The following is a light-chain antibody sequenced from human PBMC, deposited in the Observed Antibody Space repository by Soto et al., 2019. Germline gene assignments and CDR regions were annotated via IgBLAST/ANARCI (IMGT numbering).Light chain of an antibody. CDR2: IAS. CDR3: QQYNSYTQT. Sequence: DIQMTPSPSTLSASVGDRVTITCRASQSISSWLAWYQQKPRKAPNLLIYIASNLHSGVPSRFSGSGSGTDFTLTLSSLQPDDFATYYCQQYNSYTQTVGQGAKV. J-gene: IGKJ1*01. CDR1: QSISSW. V-gene: IGKV1-5*01.